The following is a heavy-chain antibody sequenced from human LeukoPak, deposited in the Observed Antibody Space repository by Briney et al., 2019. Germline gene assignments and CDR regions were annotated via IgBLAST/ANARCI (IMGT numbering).Heavy chain of an antibody. Sequence: GGSLRLSCAASGFTFSNAWMSWVRQAPGKGLEWVGRIKSKTDGGTTDYAAPVKGRFTISRDDSKNTLYLQMNSLKTEDTAVYYCTTNWTGADWLLFTFFDYWGQGTLVTVSS. J-gene: IGHJ4*02. CDR3: TTNWTGADWLLFTFFDY. CDR1: GFTFSNAW. CDR2: IKSKTDGGTT. V-gene: IGHV3-15*01. D-gene: IGHD3-9*01.